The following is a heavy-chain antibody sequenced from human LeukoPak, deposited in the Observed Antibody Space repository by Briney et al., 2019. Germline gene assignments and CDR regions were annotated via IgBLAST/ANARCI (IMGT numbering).Heavy chain of an antibody. J-gene: IGHJ5*02. D-gene: IGHD6-13*01. CDR2: ISAYNGNT. CDR1: GYTFTSYG. CDR3: ARAYASSIAAAGTSWFDP. V-gene: IGHV1-18*01. Sequence: GASVKVSCKASGYTFTSYGISWVRQAPGQGLEWMGWISAYNGNTNYAQKLQGRVTMTTDTSTSTAYMELRSLRSDDTAVYYCARAYASSIAAAGTSWFDPWGQGTLVTVSS.